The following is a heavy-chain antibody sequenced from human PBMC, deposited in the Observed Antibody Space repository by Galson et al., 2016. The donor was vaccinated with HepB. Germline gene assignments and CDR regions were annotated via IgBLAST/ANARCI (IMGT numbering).Heavy chain of an antibody. CDR1: GFTFSNFA. Sequence: SLRLSCAASGFTFSNFAMSWVRQAPGKGLQWLSTIFGNSGGTYYADSVKGRFTISRDNSKNTLYLQMNSLRPEDTAVYYCAKNEGWEVKNYNFDYWGQGTLVTVSS. CDR3: AKNEGWEVKNYNFDY. D-gene: IGHD1-26*01. J-gene: IGHJ4*02. CDR2: IFGNSGGT. V-gene: IGHV3-23*01.